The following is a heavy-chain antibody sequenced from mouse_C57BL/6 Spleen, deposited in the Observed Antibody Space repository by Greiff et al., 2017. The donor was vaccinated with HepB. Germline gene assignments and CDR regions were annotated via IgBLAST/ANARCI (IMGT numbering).Heavy chain of an antibody. V-gene: IGHV1-20*01. J-gene: IGHJ4*01. Sequence: EVHLVESGPELVKPGDSVKISCKASGYSFTGYFMNWVMQSHGKSLEWIGRINPYNGDTFYNQKFKGKATLTVDKSSSTAHMELRSLTSEDSAVYYCARGDYYGSSYAYYYAMDYWGQGTSVTVSS. CDR2: INPYNGDT. CDR1: GYSFTGYF. D-gene: IGHD1-1*01. CDR3: ARGDYYGSSYAYYYAMDY.